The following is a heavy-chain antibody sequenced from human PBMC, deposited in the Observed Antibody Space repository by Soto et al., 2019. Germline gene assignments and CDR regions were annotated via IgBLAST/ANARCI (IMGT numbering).Heavy chain of an antibody. CDR3: ARWAKYYRANNWFDP. D-gene: IGHD3-10*01. CDR2: IYYSGST. J-gene: IGHJ5*02. V-gene: IGHV4-39*01. CDR1: GGSISSSSYY. Sequence: SETLSLPCTVSGGSISSSSYYWGWIRQPPGKGLEWIGSIYYSGSTYYNPSLKSRVTISVDTSKNQFSLKLSSVTAADTAVYYCARWAKYYRANNWFDPGGQGTLVPVSS.